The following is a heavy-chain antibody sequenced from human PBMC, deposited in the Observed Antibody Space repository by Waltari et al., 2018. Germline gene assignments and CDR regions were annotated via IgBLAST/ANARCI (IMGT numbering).Heavy chain of an antibody. CDR1: GGSISSYY. CDR2: IYYSGST. V-gene: IGHV4-59*01. D-gene: IGHD5-18*01. CDR3: ARGYGDTAIWFDP. Sequence: QVQLQESGPGLVKPSETLSLTCTVSGGSISSYYWSWIRQPPGKGLEWIGYIYYSGSTNYNPSLKSRVTISVDTSKNQFSLKLSSVTAADTAVYYCARGYGDTAIWFDPWGQGTLVTVSS. J-gene: IGHJ5*02.